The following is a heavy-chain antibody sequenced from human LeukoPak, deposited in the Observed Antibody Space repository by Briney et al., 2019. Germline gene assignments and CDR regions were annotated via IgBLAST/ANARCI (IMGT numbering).Heavy chain of an antibody. CDR1: GYTFTGYC. V-gene: IGHV1-2*02. J-gene: IGHJ4*02. Sequence: ASVKVSCKASGYTFTGYCMHWVRQAPGQGLEWMGWINPNSGGTNYAQKFQGRVTMTRDTSISTAYMELSRLRSDDTAVYYCARGQFIAARYYFGYWGQGTLVTVSS. D-gene: IGHD6-6*01. CDR2: INPNSGGT. CDR3: ARGQFIAARYYFGY.